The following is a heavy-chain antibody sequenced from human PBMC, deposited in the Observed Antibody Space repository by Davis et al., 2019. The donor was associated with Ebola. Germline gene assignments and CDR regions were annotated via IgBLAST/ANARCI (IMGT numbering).Heavy chain of an antibody. CDR2: INTNTGNP. V-gene: IGHV7-4-1*02. J-gene: IGHJ5*02. CDR1: GYTFTSYA. Sequence: ASVKVSCKASGYTFTSYAMNWVRQAPGQGLEWMGWINTNTGNPTYAQGFTGRFVFSLDTSVSTAYLQISSLKAEDTAVYYCARVGRELLWFGELLTNWFDPWGQGTLVTVSS. D-gene: IGHD3-10*01. CDR3: ARVGRELLWFGELLTNWFDP.